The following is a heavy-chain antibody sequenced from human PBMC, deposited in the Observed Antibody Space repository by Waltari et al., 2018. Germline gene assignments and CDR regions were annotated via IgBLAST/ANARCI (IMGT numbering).Heavy chain of an antibody. CDR2: ITRNSGGT. CDR1: GYTFTGYY. CDR3: AREPELELPFDY. Sequence: QVQLVQSGAEVKKPGASVKVSCKASGYTFTGYYMHWVRQAPGQVLGWMGWITRNSGGTNYAQKFQGRVTMTRDTSISTAYMELSRLGSDDTAVYYCAREPELELPFDYWGQGTLVTVSS. D-gene: IGHD1-7*01. V-gene: IGHV1-2*02. J-gene: IGHJ4*02.